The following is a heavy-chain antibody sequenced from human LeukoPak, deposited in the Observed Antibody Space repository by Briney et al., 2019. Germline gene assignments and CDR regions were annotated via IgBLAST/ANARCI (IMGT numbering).Heavy chain of an antibody. V-gene: IGHV1-18*01. D-gene: IGHD2-2*02. CDR3: ARDFPDYCSSTSCYTDWFDP. CDR2: ISAYNGNT. J-gene: IGHJ5*02. Sequence: ASVKVSCKASGYTFTSYGISWVRQAPGQGLEWMGWISAYNGNTNYAQKLQGRVTMTTDTSTSTAYMELRSLRSDDTAVYYCARDFPDYCSSTSCYTDWFDPWGQGTLVTVSS. CDR1: GYTFTSYG.